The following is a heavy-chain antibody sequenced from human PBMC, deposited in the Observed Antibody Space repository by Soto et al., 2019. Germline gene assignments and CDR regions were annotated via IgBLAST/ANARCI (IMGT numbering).Heavy chain of an antibody. D-gene: IGHD6-19*01. CDR1: GGSISSGVYY. CDR2: INYSGST. CDR3: ASGMAGTLYY. V-gene: IGHV4-31*03. J-gene: IGHJ4*02. Sequence: SETLALTCTVSGGSISSGVYYWSWIRQHPGKGLEWIGYINYSGSTYYNPSLKSRVTISVDTSKNQFPLKLSSVTAADTAVYYCASGMAGTLYYWGQGTLVTVSS.